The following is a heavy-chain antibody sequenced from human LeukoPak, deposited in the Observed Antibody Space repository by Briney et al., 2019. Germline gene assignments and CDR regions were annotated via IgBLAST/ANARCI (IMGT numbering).Heavy chain of an antibody. J-gene: IGHJ4*02. CDR1: GGSISSNY. CDR3: ARAVGTSRNFFDY. CDR2: IYYSGST. D-gene: IGHD4-23*01. Sequence: SETLSLTCTVSGGSISSNYWSWIRQPPGKGLEWIGYIYYSGSTNFNPSLKSRVTISVDTSKNQFSLKLSSVTAADTAVYYCARAVGTSRNFFDYWGQGTLVTVSS. V-gene: IGHV4-59*12.